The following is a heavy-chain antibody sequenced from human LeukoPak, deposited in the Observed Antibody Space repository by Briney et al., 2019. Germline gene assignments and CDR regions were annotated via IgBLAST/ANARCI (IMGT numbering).Heavy chain of an antibody. Sequence: GGSLRLSRAPSVFTFRNYAMNWVRQAPGRGLGWGSTICDHDNRTYSAASVRGRFTISRDNSKNTLYLHLNSLRAEDTAVYYCAKGRRDSCYSDVDSWGQGILVIVSS. D-gene: IGHD2-15*01. J-gene: IGHJ4*02. CDR3: AKGRRDSCYSDVDS. CDR1: VFTFRNYA. V-gene: IGHV3-23*01. CDR2: ICDHDNRT.